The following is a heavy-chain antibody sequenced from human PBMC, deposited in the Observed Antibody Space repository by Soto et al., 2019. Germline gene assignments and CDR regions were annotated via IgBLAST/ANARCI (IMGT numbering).Heavy chain of an antibody. CDR3: ARDSGRLRAFDI. V-gene: IGHV1-3*01. CDR2: INAGNGNT. D-gene: IGHD2-21*01. CDR1: GYTFTSYA. Sequence: ASVKVSCKASGYTFTSYAMHWVRQAPGQRLEWMGWINAGNGNTKYSQKFQGRVTITRDTSASTAYMELSRLRSDDTAVYYCARDSGRLRAFDIWGQGTMVTVSS. J-gene: IGHJ3*02.